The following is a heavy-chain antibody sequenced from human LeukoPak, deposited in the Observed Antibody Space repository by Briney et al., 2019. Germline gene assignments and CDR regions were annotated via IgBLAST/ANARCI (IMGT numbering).Heavy chain of an antibody. CDR1: ADSINTYY. V-gene: IGHV4-59*01. J-gene: IGHJ4*01. D-gene: IGHD3-10*01. Sequence: SETLSLTCAVSADSINTYYWSWIRQPPGKGLEWIGYTYYSGSTNYNPSLKSRVTISADTSKNQFSLKLTSVTAADTAVYFCASGESRNYYYFDYRGHGILVTVSS. CDR2: TYYSGST. CDR3: ASGESRNYYYFDY.